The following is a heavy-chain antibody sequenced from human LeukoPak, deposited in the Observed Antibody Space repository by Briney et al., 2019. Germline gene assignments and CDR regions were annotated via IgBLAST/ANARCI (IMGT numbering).Heavy chain of an antibody. J-gene: IGHJ5*02. CDR3: TTDGPPGGYSYDNNWFDP. CDR1: XXTVSSNY. D-gene: IGHD5-18*01. Sequence: ASXXTVSSNYMSWVRQXPGKGLXXXXXXXXXXXRAPTDYAAPVKARFTISRDDSKNTLYLQMNSLKTEDTAVYYCTTDGPPGGYSYDNNWFDPWGQGTLVTVSS. CDR2: XXXXXXRAPT. V-gene: IGHV3-15*01.